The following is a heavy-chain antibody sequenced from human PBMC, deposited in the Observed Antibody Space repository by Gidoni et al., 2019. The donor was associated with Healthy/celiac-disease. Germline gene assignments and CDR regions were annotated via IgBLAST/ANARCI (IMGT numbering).Heavy chain of an antibody. Sequence: QVTLRESGPALVKPTQTLTLTCTFSGFSLSTSGMCVRWIRQPPGKALEWLARIDWDDDKYYSTSLKTMLTISKDTSKNQVVLTMTNMDPVDTATYYCARILVSKLYYYGSGTEQDWGQGTLVTVSS. J-gene: IGHJ4*02. CDR3: ARILVSKLYYYGSGTEQD. D-gene: IGHD3-10*01. V-gene: IGHV2-70*15. CDR1: GFSLSTSGMC. CDR2: IDWDDDK.